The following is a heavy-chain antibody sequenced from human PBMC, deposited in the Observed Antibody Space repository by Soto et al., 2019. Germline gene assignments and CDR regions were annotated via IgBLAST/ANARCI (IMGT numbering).Heavy chain of an antibody. V-gene: IGHV1-18*01. CDR2: ISAYNGNT. CDR1: GYTFTSYG. CDR3: ARDRYYDSRGYWGDAFDI. D-gene: IGHD3-22*01. J-gene: IGHJ3*02. Sequence: QVQLVQSGAEVKKPGASVKVSCKASGYTFTSYGISWVRQAPGQGLEWMGWISAYNGNTNYAQKLQGRDTMTTDTYTSTAYMELRSLRSDDTAVYYCARDRYYDSRGYWGDAFDIWGQGTMVTVSS.